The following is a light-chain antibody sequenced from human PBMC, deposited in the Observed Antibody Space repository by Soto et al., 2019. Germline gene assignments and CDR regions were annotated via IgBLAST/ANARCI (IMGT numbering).Light chain of an antibody. V-gene: IGKV3-11*01. J-gene: IGKJ1*01. Sequence: EIVLTQSPATLSLSPGERATLSCRASQSVGSYLAWYQQKPGQAPRLLIFDASNRATGIPARFSGSGSGTEVTLTISSLEPEDFAVYYCQQRSNWPLGTFGQGTKVEIK. CDR1: QSVGSY. CDR3: QQRSNWPLGT. CDR2: DAS.